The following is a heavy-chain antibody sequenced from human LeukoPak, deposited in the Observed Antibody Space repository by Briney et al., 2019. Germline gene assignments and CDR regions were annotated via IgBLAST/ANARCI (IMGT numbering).Heavy chain of an antibody. V-gene: IGHV4-61*02. D-gene: IGHD3-3*01. Sequence: SETLSLTCTVSGGSISSGSYYWSWIRQPAGKGLEWIGRIYTSGSTNYNPSLKSRVTISVDTSKSQFSLKLSSVTAADTAVYYCARVYYDFWSGPYFDYWGQGTLVTVSS. J-gene: IGHJ4*02. CDR1: GGSISSGSYY. CDR3: ARVYYDFWSGPYFDY. CDR2: IYTSGST.